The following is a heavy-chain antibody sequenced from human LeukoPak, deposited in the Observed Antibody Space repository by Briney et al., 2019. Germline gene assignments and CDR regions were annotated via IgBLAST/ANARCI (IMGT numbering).Heavy chain of an antibody. CDR2: IRSKANSYAT. CDR1: GFTFSGSA. Sequence: GGSLRLSCAASGFTFSGSAMHWVRQASGKGLEWVGRIRSKANSYATAYAASVKGRFTISRDDSKNTAYLQMNSLKTEDTAVYYCTTRDPNAFDIWGQGTMVTVSS. CDR3: TTRDPNAFDI. J-gene: IGHJ3*02. V-gene: IGHV3-73*01.